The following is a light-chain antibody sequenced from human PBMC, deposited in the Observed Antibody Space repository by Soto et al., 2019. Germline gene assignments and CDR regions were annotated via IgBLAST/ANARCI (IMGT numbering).Light chain of an antibody. CDR2: RND. Sequence: QSVLTQPPSASGTPGQRVTISCSGSSSNIGSNFAYWYQQIPGMAPRLLIYRNDQRPSGVPDRFSGSKSGTSASLAISGLQSEDEADYYCAAWDDSLNGVVFGGGTKLTVL. V-gene: IGLV1-44*01. J-gene: IGLJ3*02. CDR1: SSNIGSNF. CDR3: AAWDDSLNGVV.